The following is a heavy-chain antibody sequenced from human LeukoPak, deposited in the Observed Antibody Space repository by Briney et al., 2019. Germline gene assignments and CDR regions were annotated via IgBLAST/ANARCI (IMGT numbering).Heavy chain of an antibody. V-gene: IGHV3-23*01. D-gene: IGHD3-22*01. CDR2: ISGSGGST. J-gene: IGHJ1*01. Sequence: GGSLRLSCAASGFTFSSYAMSWVRQAPGKGLEWVSAISGSGGSTYYADSVRGRFTISRDNSKNTLYLQMNSLRAEDTAVYYCAKGNYYDSSGYLFQHWGQGTLVTVSS. CDR1: GFTFSSYA. CDR3: AKGNYYDSSGYLFQH.